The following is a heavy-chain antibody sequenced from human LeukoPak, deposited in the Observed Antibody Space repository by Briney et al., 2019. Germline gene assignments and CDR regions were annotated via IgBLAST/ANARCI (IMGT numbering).Heavy chain of an antibody. V-gene: IGHV3-23*01. CDR2: ISGSGGST. J-gene: IGHJ4*02. CDR3: AKVGSSGWYEGRLFDY. D-gene: IGHD6-19*01. CDR1: GFTFSSYA. Sequence: GGSLRLSCAASGFTFSSYAMSWVRQAAGKGLEWVSAISGSGGSTYYADSVKGRFTISRDNSKNTLYLQMNSLRAEDTAVYYCAKVGSSGWYEGRLFDYWGQGTLVTVSS.